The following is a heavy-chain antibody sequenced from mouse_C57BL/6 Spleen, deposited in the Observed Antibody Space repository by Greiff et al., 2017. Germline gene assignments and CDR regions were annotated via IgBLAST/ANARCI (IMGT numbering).Heavy chain of an antibody. J-gene: IGHJ2*01. Sequence: QVQLQQSGAELAKPGASVKLSCKASGYTFTSYWMHWVKQRPGQGLEWIGYINPSSGYTKYKQKFKDKATLTADKSSSTAYMQLSSLTYEDSAVYYCARSDYGSSYYFDYWGQGTTLTVSS. D-gene: IGHD1-1*01. CDR3: ARSDYGSSYYFDY. CDR1: GYTFTSYW. V-gene: IGHV1-7*01. CDR2: INPSSGYT.